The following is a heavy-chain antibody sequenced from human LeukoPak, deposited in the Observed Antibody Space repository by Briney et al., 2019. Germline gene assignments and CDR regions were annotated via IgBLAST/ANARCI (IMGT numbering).Heavy chain of an antibody. Sequence: PSETLSLTCTVSGGSISSYYWSWVRQPPGKGLECVGYIYYSGSTNYNPAPKSRVTISVETTKEQFSHRLSSVSAADTAVYYCARGRGATVVGHFDLWGRGTLVTVSS. J-gene: IGHJ2*01. CDR2: IYYSGST. D-gene: IGHD1-26*01. V-gene: IGHV4-59*01. CDR3: ARGRGATVVGHFDL. CDR1: GGSISSYY.